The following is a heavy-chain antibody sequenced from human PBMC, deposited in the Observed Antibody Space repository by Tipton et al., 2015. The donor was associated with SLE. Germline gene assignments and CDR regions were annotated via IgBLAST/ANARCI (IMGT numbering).Heavy chain of an antibody. CDR1: GGSISSSAHY. D-gene: IGHD6-6*01. J-gene: IGHJ4*02. Sequence: TLSLTCTVSGGSISSSAHYWSWIRQSAGQGLEWIGRVYADGNTNYNPSLKGRVTISLDTSNNQIFLRMTSVIATDTAVYYCARGFLGMRAAQYYFDYWGQGTLVTVSS. V-gene: IGHV4-61*02. CDR2: VYADGNT. CDR3: ARGFLGMRAAQYYFDY.